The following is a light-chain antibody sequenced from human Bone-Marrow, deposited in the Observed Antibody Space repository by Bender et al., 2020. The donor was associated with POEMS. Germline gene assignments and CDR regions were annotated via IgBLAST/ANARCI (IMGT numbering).Light chain of an antibody. CDR2: NNS. V-gene: IGLV1-44*01. CDR1: SSKFGSYP. Sequence: QSVLTQPPSASGTPGQRVTISCSGSSSKFGSYPVNWYQQLPGAAPKLVIFNNSQRPSGFPDRFSGSNSGTSASLAICGLLSDDEADFYCATWDDSLNGWVFGGGTKLTVL. CDR3: ATWDDSLNGWV. J-gene: IGLJ3*02.